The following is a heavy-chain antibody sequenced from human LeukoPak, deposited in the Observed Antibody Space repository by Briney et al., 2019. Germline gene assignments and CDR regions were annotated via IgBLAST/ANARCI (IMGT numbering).Heavy chain of an antibody. V-gene: IGHV4-39*07. CDR1: GGSISSSSYY. D-gene: IGHD3-3*01. Sequence: PSETLSLTCTVSGGSISSSSYYWGWIRQPPGKGLEWIGSIYYSGSTYYNSSPKSRVTISVDTSKSQFSLKLSSVTAADTAVYYAIFGVVILDIRIGYWGQGTLVTVSS. CDR2: IYYSGST. J-gene: IGHJ4*02. CDR3: IFGVVILDIRIGY.